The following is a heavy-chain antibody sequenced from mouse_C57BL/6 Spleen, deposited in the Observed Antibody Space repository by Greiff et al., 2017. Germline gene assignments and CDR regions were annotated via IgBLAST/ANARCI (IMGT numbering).Heavy chain of an antibody. V-gene: IGHV2-9-1*01. J-gene: IGHJ4*01. CDR2: IWAGGGT. Sequence: VQLVESGPGLVAPSPSLSITCTVSGFSLTSYAISWVRQPPGKGLEWLGVIWAGGGTNYNSALKSRLSISKDNSKSQVFLKMNSLQTDDTDRYYCARIDYAMDYWGQGTSVTVSS. CDR3: ARIDYAMDY. CDR1: GFSLTSYA.